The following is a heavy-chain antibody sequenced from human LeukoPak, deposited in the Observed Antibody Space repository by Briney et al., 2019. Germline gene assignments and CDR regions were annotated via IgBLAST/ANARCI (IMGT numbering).Heavy chain of an antibody. Sequence: SLRLSCAASGFTFDDYAMHWVRQAPGKGLEWVSGISWNSGSIGYADSVKGRFTISRDNAKNSLYLQMNGLRVEDTAVYYCSKVNSWGQGTLVTVSS. J-gene: IGHJ4*02. CDR2: ISWNSGSI. V-gene: IGHV3-9*01. CDR3: SKVNS. CDR1: GFTFDDYA.